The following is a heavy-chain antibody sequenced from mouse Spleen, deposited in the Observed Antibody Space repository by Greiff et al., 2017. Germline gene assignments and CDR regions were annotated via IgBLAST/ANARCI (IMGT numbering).Heavy chain of an antibody. Sequence: EVKLVESGGGLVKPGGSLKLSCAASGFTFSSYAMSWVRQTPEKRLEWVASISSGGSTYYPDSVKGRFTISRDNARNILYLQMSSLRSEDTAMYYCARGHYYGSTYYAMDYWGQGTSVTVSS. D-gene: IGHD1-1*01. CDR3: ARGHYYGSTYYAMDY. CDR2: ISSGGST. CDR1: GFTFSSYA. J-gene: IGHJ4*01. V-gene: IGHV5-6-5*01.